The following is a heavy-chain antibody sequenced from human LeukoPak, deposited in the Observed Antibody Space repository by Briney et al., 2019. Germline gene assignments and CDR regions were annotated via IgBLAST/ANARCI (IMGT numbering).Heavy chain of an antibody. J-gene: IGHJ4*02. V-gene: IGHV3-21*01. CDR1: GFTFSSYS. CDR2: ISSSSSYI. D-gene: IGHD6-13*01. CDR3: ARLPKQQLVPDYYFDY. Sequence: GGSLRLSCAASGFTFSSYSMNWVRQAPGKGLEWVSSISSSSSYIYYADSVKGRFTISRDNAKNSLYLQMNSLRAEDTAVYYCARLPKQQLVPDYYFDYWGQGTLVTVSS.